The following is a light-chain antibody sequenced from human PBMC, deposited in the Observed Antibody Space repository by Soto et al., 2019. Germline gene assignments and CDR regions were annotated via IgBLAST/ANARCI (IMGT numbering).Light chain of an antibody. CDR1: QSVSSTY. V-gene: IGKV3-20*01. CDR3: QHYGSLVLT. J-gene: IGKJ4*01. Sequence: IGLTQSPGTLSLSPGERATLSCRASQSVSSTYLAWYQQKPGQAPRLLIYGASSRATGIPDRFSGSGSGTDFTLTISRLEPEDFAVYYCQHYGSLVLTFGGGTKVEI. CDR2: GAS.